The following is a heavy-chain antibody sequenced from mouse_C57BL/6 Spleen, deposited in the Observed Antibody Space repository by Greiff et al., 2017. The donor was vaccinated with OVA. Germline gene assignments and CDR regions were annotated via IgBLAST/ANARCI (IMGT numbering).Heavy chain of an antibody. V-gene: IGHV5-17*01. J-gene: IGHJ4*01. CDR1: GFTFSDYG. Sequence: VKLEESGGGLVKPGGSLKLSCAASGFTFSDYGMHWVRQAPEKGLEWVAYISSGSSTIYYADTVKGRFTISRDNAKNTLFLQMTSLRSEDTAMYYCARRKKSTMTMDYWGQGTSVTVSS. D-gene: IGHD2-4*01. CDR2: ISSGSSTI. CDR3: ARRKKSTMTMDY.